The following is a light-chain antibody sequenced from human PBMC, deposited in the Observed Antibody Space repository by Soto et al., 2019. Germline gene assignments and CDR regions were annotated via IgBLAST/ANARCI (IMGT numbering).Light chain of an antibody. J-gene: IGLJ1*01. CDR3: CSYAGSSTHYV. CDR2: EVT. V-gene: IGLV2-23*02. Sequence: QSVLTQPASETGSTGQSITISRTGTSSDVGSYNLVSWYQQHPGKAPKLMTFEVTKRPSGVSSRFSGSKSDNTASLTISGLQTEDEADYYCCSYAGSSTHYVFGTGTKVTVL. CDR1: SSDVGSYNL.